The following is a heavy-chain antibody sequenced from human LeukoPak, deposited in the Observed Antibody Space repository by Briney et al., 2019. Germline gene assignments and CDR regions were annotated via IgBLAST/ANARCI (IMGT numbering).Heavy chain of an antibody. CDR2: MNPNSGNT. D-gene: IGHD5-18*01. CDR1: GYTFTSYD. CDR3: ARGFIEAMASEDAFDI. V-gene: IGHV1-8*03. Sequence: ASVKVSCKASGYTFTSYDINWVRQATGQGLEWMGWMNPNSGNTGYAQKFQGRVTITRNTSISTAYMELSSLRSEDTAVYYCARGFIEAMASEDAFDIWGQGTMVTVSS. J-gene: IGHJ3*02.